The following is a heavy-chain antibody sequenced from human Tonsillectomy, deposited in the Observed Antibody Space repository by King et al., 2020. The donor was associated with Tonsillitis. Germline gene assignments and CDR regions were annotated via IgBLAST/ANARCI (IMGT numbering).Heavy chain of an antibody. D-gene: IGHD3-22*01. CDR1: GGSISSYY. Sequence: VQLQESGPGLVKPSETLSLTCTVSGGSISSYYWSWIRQPPGKGLEWIGNIYYSGSTNCNPSLKSRVTISVDTSKKQFSLKLSSVTAADTAVYYCARGGTYYFDSNALGDDAFDIWGQGTMVTVSS. V-gene: IGHV4-59*01. CDR2: IYYSGST. CDR3: ARGGTYYFDSNALGDDAFDI. J-gene: IGHJ3*02.